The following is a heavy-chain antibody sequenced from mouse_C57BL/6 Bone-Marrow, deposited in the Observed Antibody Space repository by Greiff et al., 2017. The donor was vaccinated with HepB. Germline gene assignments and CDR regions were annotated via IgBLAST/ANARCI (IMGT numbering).Heavy chain of an antibody. D-gene: IGHD2-5*01. CDR3: ARQSIVTPLDY. Sequence: DVKLVESGGGLVQPGGSLKLSCAASGFTFSDYYMYWVRQTPEKRLEWVAYISNGGGSTYYPDTVKGRFTISRDNAKNTLYLQMSRLKSEDTAMYYCARQSIVTPLDYWGQGTTLTVSS. J-gene: IGHJ2*01. CDR1: GFTFSDYY. CDR2: ISNGGGST. V-gene: IGHV5-12*01.